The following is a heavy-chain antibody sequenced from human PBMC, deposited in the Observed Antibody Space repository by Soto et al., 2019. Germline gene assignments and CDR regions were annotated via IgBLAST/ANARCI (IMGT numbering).Heavy chain of an antibody. V-gene: IGHV3-48*01. J-gene: IGHJ4*02. CDR3: ARERGSGWTFDY. CDR2: ISSSSTI. D-gene: IGHD6-19*01. Sequence: GSLRLSCAASGFIFSTYSINLVRQAPGKGLEWVSSISSSSTIYYADSVKGRFTISRDNAQNSLYLQMHSLRAEDTAVYYCARERGSGWTFDYWGPGTLVTAPQ. CDR1: GFIFSTYS.